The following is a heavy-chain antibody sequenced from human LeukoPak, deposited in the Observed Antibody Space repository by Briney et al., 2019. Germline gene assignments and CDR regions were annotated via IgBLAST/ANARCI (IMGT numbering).Heavy chain of an antibody. CDR3: ARHLHYDSSGYYYPHDAFDI. CDR1: GGSISSYY. CDR2: IYYSGST. V-gene: IGHV4-59*04. J-gene: IGHJ3*02. Sequence: SETLSLTCTVSGGSISSYYWSWIRQPPGKGLEWIGYIYYSGSTYYNPSLKSRVTISVDTSKNQFSLKLSSVTAADTAVYYYARHLHYDSSGYYYPHDAFDIWGQGTMVTVSS. D-gene: IGHD3-22*01.